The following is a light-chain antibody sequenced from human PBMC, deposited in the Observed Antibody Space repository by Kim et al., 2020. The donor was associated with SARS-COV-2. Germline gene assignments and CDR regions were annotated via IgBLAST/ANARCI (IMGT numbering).Light chain of an antibody. J-gene: IGLJ2*01. CDR1: SSNIGNNY. V-gene: IGLV1-51*01. Sequence: QSVLTQPPSVSAAPGQKVTISCSGSSSNIGNNYVSWYQQFPGTAPKLLIYDNNKRPSGIPDRFSGSKSGTSATLGITGLRTGDEADYYCGTWDSSLSSVVFGGGTQLTVL. CDR3: GTWDSSLSSVV. CDR2: DNN.